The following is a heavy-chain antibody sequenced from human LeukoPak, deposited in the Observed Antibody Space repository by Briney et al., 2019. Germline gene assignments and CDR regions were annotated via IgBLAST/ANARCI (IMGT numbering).Heavy chain of an antibody. J-gene: IGHJ4*02. CDR1: GGSITSGTYY. CDR3: ARLEVPPSIFH. Sequence: ASQTLSLTCTVSGGSITSGTYYWTWIRHHPGKGLEWIGHVYYSGSTNYNPSLKSRLTMAVDTSKNQFSLKLSSVTAADTAVYYCARLEVPPSIFHWGQGTLVTVSS. V-gene: IGHV4-31*03. D-gene: IGHD2-2*01. CDR2: VYYSGST.